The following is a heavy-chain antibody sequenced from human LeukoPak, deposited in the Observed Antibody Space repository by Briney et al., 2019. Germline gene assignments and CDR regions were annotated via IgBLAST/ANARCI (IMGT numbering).Heavy chain of an antibody. V-gene: IGHV3-64D*06. D-gene: IGHD3-10*01. CDR2: ISSNGGST. Sequence: GGSLRLSCSASGFTFSSYAMHWVRQAPGKGLEYVSAISSNGGSTYYADSVKGRFTISRDNSKNTLYPQMGSLRAEDTAVYYCVKDRMVRGVIIRGYFDYWGQGTLVTVSS. J-gene: IGHJ4*02. CDR1: GFTFSSYA. CDR3: VKDRMVRGVIIRGYFDY.